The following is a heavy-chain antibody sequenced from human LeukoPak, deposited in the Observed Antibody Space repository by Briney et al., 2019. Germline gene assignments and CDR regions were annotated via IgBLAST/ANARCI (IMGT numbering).Heavy chain of an antibody. D-gene: IGHD5-18*01. V-gene: IGHV3-48*03. CDR2: ISSSGTTI. CDR3: VRGDTYDYYYYYGMDV. CDR1: GFPFTSYE. Sequence: PGGSLRLSCAASGFPFTSYEMNWVRQAPGKGLEWVSYISSSGTTIYYTDSVKGRFTISRDNAKNSLYLQMNSLRAADTAVYYCVRGDTYDYYYYYGMDVWGQGTTVTVSS. J-gene: IGHJ6*02.